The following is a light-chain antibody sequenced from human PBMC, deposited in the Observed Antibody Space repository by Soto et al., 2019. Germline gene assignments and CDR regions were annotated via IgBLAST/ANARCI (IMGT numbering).Light chain of an antibody. CDR2: WAS. V-gene: IGKV4-1*01. CDR3: QQYYKTLRT. Sequence: DIVMTQSPDSLAVSLGERATINCKSSQSVLSTSDNRNYLSWSQQKPGPPPKLLIYWASTRGSGVPDRFSGSGSGTDFTLTSSSLQAEDVAVYYCQQYYKTLRTFGQGTKVEIK. J-gene: IGKJ1*01. CDR1: QSVLSTSDNRNY.